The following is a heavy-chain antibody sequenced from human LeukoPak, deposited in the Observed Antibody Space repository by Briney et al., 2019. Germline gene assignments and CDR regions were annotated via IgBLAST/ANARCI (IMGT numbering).Heavy chain of an antibody. D-gene: IGHD3-9*01. J-gene: IGHJ6*03. Sequence: PGGSLRLSCAASGFSFSSYTMNWVRQAPGKGLEWVSYISSGSATIYYADSVKGRFTISRDNAKNSLYLQMNSLRAVDTAVYYCTREFHDLLTGDTYYYYYMDVWGKGTTVTVSS. CDR2: ISSGSATI. CDR1: GFSFSSYT. V-gene: IGHV3-48*04. CDR3: TREFHDLLTGDTYYYYYMDV.